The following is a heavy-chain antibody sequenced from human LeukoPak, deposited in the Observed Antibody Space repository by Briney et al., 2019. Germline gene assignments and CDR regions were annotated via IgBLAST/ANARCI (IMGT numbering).Heavy chain of an antibody. V-gene: IGHV3-74*01. D-gene: IGHD2-2*01. CDR1: GFTFSSYW. J-gene: IGHJ5*02. CDR2: INSDGSST. CDR3: ARDFRDIVVVPAASGYNWFDP. Sequence: GGSLRLSCAASGFTFSSYWMHWVRQAPGKGLVWVSRINSDGSSTSYADSVKGRFTISRDNAKNTLYLQVNSLRAEDTAVYYCARDFRDIVVVPAASGYNWFDPWGQGTLVTVSS.